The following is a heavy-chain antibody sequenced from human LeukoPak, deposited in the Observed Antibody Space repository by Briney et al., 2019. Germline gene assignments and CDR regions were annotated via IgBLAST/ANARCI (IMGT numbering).Heavy chain of an antibody. CDR2: IRYDGSNK. CDR1: GFIFNTYV. CDR3: AKSRLTVVKGFFDY. Sequence: GGSLRLSCAASGFIFNTYVMHWVRQAPGKGLEWLAFIRYDGSNKNYADSVKGRFTISRDNSKNTLYLQMNSLRAEDTAVYYCAKSRLTVVKGFFDYWGQGTLVTVSS. D-gene: IGHD4-23*01. V-gene: IGHV3-30*02. J-gene: IGHJ4*02.